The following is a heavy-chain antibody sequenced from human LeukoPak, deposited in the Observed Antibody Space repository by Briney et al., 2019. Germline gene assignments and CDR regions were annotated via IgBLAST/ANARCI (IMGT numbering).Heavy chain of an antibody. CDR2: INHSGST. CDR3: ARHALGSSGWYAYYYYMDV. J-gene: IGHJ6*03. D-gene: IGHD6-19*01. V-gene: IGHV4-34*01. CDR1: GGSFSGYY. Sequence: SETLSLTCAVYGGSFSGYYWSWIRQPPGKGLEWIGEINHSGSTNYNPSLKSRVTISVDTSKNQFSLKLSSVTAADTAVYYCARHALGSSGWYAYYYYMDVWGKGTTVTISS.